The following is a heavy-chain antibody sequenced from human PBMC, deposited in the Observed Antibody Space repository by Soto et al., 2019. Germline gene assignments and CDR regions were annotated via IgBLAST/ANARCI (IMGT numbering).Heavy chain of an antibody. CDR1: GFTFSSYA. J-gene: IGHJ4*02. D-gene: IGHD6-19*01. CDR3: ARRSSGWYFDY. CDR2: ISGSGGST. Sequence: EVQLLESGGGLVQPGGSLRLSCAASGFTFSSYAMNWVRQAPGKGLEWVSVISGSGGSTYYADSVKGRFTISRDNSKNTLYQQMNSLRAEDTAVYYCARRSSGWYFDYWGQGTLVTVSS. V-gene: IGHV3-23*01.